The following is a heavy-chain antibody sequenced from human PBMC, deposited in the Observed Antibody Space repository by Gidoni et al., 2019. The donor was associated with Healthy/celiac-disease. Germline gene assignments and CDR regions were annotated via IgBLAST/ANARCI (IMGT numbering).Heavy chain of an antibody. Sequence: QVTLRESGPALVKPTQTLTLTCTFSGFSLSTSGMCVSWIRQPPGKALEWLARIDWDDDKYYSTSLKTRLTISKDTSKNQVVLTMTNMDPVDTATYYCARMSVAGNGSYYYYYYGMDVWGQGTTVTVSS. CDR1: GFSLSTSGMC. D-gene: IGHD6-19*01. CDR3: ARMSVAGNGSYYYYYYGMDV. CDR2: IDWDDDK. J-gene: IGHJ6*02. V-gene: IGHV2-70*15.